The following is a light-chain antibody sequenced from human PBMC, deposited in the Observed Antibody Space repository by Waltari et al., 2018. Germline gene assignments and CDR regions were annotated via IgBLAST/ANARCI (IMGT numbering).Light chain of an antibody. Sequence: DIQMTQSPSSLSASVGARVPITCRASQSISSWLAWYQQKPGKAPNLLIYKASSLGSGVPSRFSGSGSGTEFTLTISSLQPDDFATYYCQQYNSYSRTFGQGTKVEIK. CDR2: KAS. J-gene: IGKJ1*01. V-gene: IGKV1-5*03. CDR1: QSISSW. CDR3: QQYNSYSRT.